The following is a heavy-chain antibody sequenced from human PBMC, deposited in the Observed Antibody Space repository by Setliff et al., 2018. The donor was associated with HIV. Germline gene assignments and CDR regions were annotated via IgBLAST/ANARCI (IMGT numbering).Heavy chain of an antibody. Sequence: QPGGSLRLSCAASGFTFSNYAMHRVRQAPGKGLEYVSAINSNGGSTYYANSVKGRFTISRDNSKNTLYLQMGSLRAEDMAVYYCARVRVAAITPYFDYWGQGTLVTVSS. CDR2: INSNGGST. CDR1: GFTFSNYA. J-gene: IGHJ4*02. CDR3: ARVRVAAITPYFDY. D-gene: IGHD1-26*01. V-gene: IGHV3-64*01.